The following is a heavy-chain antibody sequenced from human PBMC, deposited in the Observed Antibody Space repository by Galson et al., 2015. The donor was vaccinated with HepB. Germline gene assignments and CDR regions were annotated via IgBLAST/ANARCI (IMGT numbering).Heavy chain of an antibody. CDR2: ISYDGSNK. CDR3: ARMEVEWELFPYYYYGMDV. D-gene: IGHD1-26*01. Sequence: SLRLSCAASGFTFSSYAMHWVRQAPGKGLEWVAVISYDGSNKYYADSVKGRFTISRDNSKNTLYLQMNSLRAEDTAVYYCARMEVEWELFPYYYYGMDVWGQGTTVTVSS. J-gene: IGHJ6*02. CDR1: GFTFSSYA. V-gene: IGHV3-30*04.